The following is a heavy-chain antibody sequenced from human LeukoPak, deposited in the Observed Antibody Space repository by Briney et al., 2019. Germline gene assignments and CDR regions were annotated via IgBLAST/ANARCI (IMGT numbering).Heavy chain of an antibody. CDR3: TGETWIEDYYYMDV. J-gene: IGHJ6*03. Sequence: PGGSLRLSCAASGLTVSSNYMSWVRQAPGKGLEWAGFIRSKAYGGTTEYAASVKGRFTISRDDSKSIAYLQMNSLKTEDTAVYYCTGETWIEDYYYMDVWGKGTTVTISS. CDR2: IRSKAYGGTT. V-gene: IGHV3-49*04. D-gene: IGHD5-12*01. CDR1: GLTVSSNY.